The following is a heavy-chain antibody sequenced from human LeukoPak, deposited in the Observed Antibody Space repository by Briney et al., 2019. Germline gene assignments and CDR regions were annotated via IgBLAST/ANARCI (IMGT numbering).Heavy chain of an antibody. CDR2: IKSKTDGGTT. V-gene: IGHV3-15*01. CDR1: GFTVSSSY. J-gene: IGHJ4*02. Sequence: GGSLRLSCAASGFTVSSSYMSWVRQAPGKGLEWVGRIKSKTDGGTTDYAAPVKGRFTISRDDSKNTLYLQMNSLKTEDTAVYYCTSWFGRDYWGQGTLVTVSS. D-gene: IGHD3-10*01. CDR3: TSWFGRDY.